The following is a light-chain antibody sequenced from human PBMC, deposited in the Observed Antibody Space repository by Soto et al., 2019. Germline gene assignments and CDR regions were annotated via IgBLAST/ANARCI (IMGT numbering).Light chain of an antibody. CDR3: QRYNDWPFA. J-gene: IGKJ2*01. CDR1: ESLFGF. Sequence: DIVLTQSPATLSVSPGDRVTLSCRASESLFGFLAWYQQKPGQAPRLLMYGVSTRATGIPARFSGGGSETDFTLTISSLQSEDSAFSFCQRYNDWPFASGLGTRLEI. V-gene: IGKV3-15*01. CDR2: GVS.